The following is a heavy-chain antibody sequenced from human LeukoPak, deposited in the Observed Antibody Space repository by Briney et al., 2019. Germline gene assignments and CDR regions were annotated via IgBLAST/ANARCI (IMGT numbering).Heavy chain of an antibody. CDR3: ARATAAGFDY. J-gene: IGHJ4*02. CDR2: ISYDRSNK. D-gene: IGHD6-13*01. CDR1: GFIFSTYD. V-gene: IGHV3-30*03. Sequence: PGGSLRLSCAASGFIFSTYDMHWVRQAPGKGLEWVAVISYDRSNKYYADSVKGRFTISRDNAKNSLYLQMNSLRAADTAFYYCARATAAGFDYWGQGTLVTVSS.